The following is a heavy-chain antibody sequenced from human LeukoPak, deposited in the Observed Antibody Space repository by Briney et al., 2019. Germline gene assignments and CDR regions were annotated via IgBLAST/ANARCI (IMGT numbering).Heavy chain of an antibody. CDR3: ARGAYYYDSSGYFTFHI. Sequence: SETLSLTCTVSGGSISSYYWSWIRQTAGKGLEWIGRIYTSGSTNYNPSLKSRVTMSVDTSKNQFSLKLSSVTAADTAVYYCARGAYYYDSSGYFTFHIWGQGTMVTVSS. V-gene: IGHV4-4*07. J-gene: IGHJ3*02. CDR2: IYTSGST. CDR1: GGSISSYY. D-gene: IGHD3-22*01.